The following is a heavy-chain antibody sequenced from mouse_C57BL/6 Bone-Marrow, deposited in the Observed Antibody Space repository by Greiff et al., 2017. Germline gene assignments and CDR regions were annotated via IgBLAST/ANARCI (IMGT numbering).Heavy chain of an antibody. Sequence: VQLQQSGPGLVKPSQSLSLTCPVTGYSITSGYYWNWIRQFPGNKLEWMGYLRDDGSTNSNPSLKNRNSITRDTTKNQFFLKLNCVSTEDTATYYCARWDITTENDFWGQGTTLTVSS. CDR3: ARWDITTENDF. CDR2: LRDDGST. V-gene: IGHV3-6*01. CDR1: GYSITSGYY. J-gene: IGHJ2*01. D-gene: IGHD1-1*01.